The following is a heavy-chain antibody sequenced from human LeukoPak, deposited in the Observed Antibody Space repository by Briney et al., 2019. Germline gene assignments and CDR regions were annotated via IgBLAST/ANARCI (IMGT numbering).Heavy chain of an antibody. Sequence: ASVKVSCKASGYTFTGYYMHWVRQAPGQGLEWMGWISAYNGNTNSAQKLQGRVTMTTDTSTSTAYMELRSLRSDDTAVYYCARGSSWYYFDYWGQGTLVTVSS. CDR1: GYTFTGYY. CDR3: ARGSSWYYFDY. CDR2: ISAYNGNT. V-gene: IGHV1-18*04. D-gene: IGHD6-13*01. J-gene: IGHJ4*02.